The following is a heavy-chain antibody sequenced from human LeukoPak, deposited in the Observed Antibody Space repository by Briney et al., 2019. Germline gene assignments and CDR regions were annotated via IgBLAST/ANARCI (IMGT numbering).Heavy chain of an antibody. CDR1: GYTPTELS. V-gene: IGHV1-24*01. J-gene: IGHJ3*02. Sequence: ASVKVSCKVSGYTPTELSMHWVRQAPGKGLEWMGGFDPEDGETIYAQKFQGRVTMTEDTSTDTAYMELSSLRSEDTAVYYCAIHYYDSSGYHNAFDIWGQGTMVTVSS. CDR2: FDPEDGET. CDR3: AIHYYDSSGYHNAFDI. D-gene: IGHD3-22*01.